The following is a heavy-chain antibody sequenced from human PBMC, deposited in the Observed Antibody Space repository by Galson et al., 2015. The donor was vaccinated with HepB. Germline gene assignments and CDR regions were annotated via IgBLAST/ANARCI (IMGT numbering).Heavy chain of an antibody. CDR3: AGYYFYVFHV. J-gene: IGHJ6*01. V-gene: IGHV1-2*04. CDR2: INPDTGGT. Sequence: SVKVSCKASGFTFTDNYINWVRQAPGQALEWMGWINPDTGGTNYAQKFQDWVSMTRDTSMSTASMELRSLRSDDTAVYYCAGYYFYVFHVWGQGTTVTVAS. CDR1: GFTFTDNY.